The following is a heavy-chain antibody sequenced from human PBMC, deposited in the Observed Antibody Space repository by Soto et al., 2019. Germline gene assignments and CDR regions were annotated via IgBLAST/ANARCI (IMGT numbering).Heavy chain of an antibody. Sequence: QVQLQESGPGLVKPSQTLSLTCTVSGGSISSGPYYWSWIRQHPGNGLEWIGFIYYSGSTYYNPSLKSRITISVDTSKNQFSLKLGSMTAADTAVYYCARDTRAARPEPNFDYWGQGILVTVSS. CDR2: IYYSGST. D-gene: IGHD6-6*01. CDR1: GGSISSGPYY. J-gene: IGHJ4*02. V-gene: IGHV4-31*03. CDR3: ARDTRAARPEPNFDY.